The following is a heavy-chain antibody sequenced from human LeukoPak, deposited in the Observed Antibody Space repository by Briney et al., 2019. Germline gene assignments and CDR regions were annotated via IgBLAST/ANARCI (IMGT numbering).Heavy chain of an antibody. CDR1: GFTFSSYS. J-gene: IGHJ3*02. V-gene: IGHV3-21*01. CDR3: ARVGSGWELLSYAFDI. Sequence: GGSLRLSCAASGFTFSSYSMNWVRQAPGKGLEWVSSISSSSSYIYYADSVKGRFTISRDNAKNSLYLQMNSLRAEDTAVYYCARVGSGWELLSYAFDIWGQGTMVTVSS. CDR2: ISSSSSYI. D-gene: IGHD1-26*01.